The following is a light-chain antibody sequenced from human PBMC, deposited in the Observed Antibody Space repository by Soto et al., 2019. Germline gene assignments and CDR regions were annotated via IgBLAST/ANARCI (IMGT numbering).Light chain of an antibody. CDR3: QHYGRSPIT. CDR1: QSVSNNY. Sequence: EIVLTQSPGTLSLSPGERATLSCRASQSVSNNYLAWYQQKPGQAPRLLIYGASNRATGIPDRFSGSGSATDFTLTISRLEPEDFALYYCQHYGRSPITFGQGTRLEI. J-gene: IGKJ5*01. V-gene: IGKV3-20*01. CDR2: GAS.